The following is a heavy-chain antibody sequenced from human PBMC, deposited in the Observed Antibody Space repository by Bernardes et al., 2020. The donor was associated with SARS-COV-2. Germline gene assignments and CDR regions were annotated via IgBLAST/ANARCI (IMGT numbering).Heavy chain of an antibody. V-gene: IGHV4-34*01. J-gene: IGHJ6*02. D-gene: IGHD4-4*01. Sequence: SETLSLTCAVYGGSFSGYYWSWIRHPPGKGLEWIGEINHSGITNYNPSLKSRVTISVDTSKNQFSLKLSSVTAADTAVYYCARGSGRYSNYVYYYYGMDVWGQGTTVTVSS. CDR3: ARGSGRYSNYVYYYYGMDV. CDR2: INHSGIT. CDR1: GGSFSGYY.